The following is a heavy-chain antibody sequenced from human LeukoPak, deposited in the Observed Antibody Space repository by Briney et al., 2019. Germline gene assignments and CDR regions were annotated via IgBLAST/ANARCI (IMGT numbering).Heavy chain of an antibody. CDR1: GYTFTSYG. Sequence: ASVKVSCTASGYTFTSYGISWVRQAPGQGLEWMGWISAYNGNTNYAQKLQGRVTMTTDTSTSTAYMELRSLRSDDTAVYYCARDNSRYSSSPASAYYGMDVWGQGTTVTVSS. V-gene: IGHV1-18*01. D-gene: IGHD6-6*01. CDR3: ARDNSRYSSSPASAYYGMDV. CDR2: ISAYNGNT. J-gene: IGHJ6*02.